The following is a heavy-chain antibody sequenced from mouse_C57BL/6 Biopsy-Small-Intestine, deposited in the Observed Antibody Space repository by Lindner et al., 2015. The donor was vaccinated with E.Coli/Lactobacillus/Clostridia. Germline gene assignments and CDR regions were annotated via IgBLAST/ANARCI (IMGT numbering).Heavy chain of an antibody. Sequence: VQLQESGAELVKPGASVKISCKTSGYSFTDYNMNWMKHSHGKTLEWIGNFNPYYNTTTYNQKFKGKATLTVDKSSSTAYMQLNSLTSEDSAVYYCARRWLYYFDYWGQGTTLTVSS. D-gene: IGHD1-1*02. V-gene: IGHV1-39*01. J-gene: IGHJ2*01. CDR2: FNPYYNTT. CDR3: ARRWLYYFDY. CDR1: GYSFTDYN.